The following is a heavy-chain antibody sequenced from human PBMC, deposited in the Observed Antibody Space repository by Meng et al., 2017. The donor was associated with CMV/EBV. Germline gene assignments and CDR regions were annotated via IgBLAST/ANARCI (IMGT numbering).Heavy chain of an antibody. D-gene: IGHD3-10*01. CDR1: GCSISSNSFY. CDR2: IYCSWST. J-gene: IGHJ5*02. CDR3: AGHNYCGSGSCYNWFDP. V-gene: IGHV4-39*01. Sequence: GSLRLSCTVSGCSISSNSFYWGWIRQAPGMGLEWIGSIYCSWSTYYNPSLKSRVTISVDTSKNQFSLKLSSVTAADTAVYYCAGHNYCGSGSCYNWFDPWGQGTLVTVSS.